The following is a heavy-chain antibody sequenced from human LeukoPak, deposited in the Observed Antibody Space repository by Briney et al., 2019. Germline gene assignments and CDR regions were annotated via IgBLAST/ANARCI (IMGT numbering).Heavy chain of an antibody. CDR3: ASGGYSSSWYEDAGGY. D-gene: IGHD6-13*01. V-gene: IGHV1-8*01. Sequence: ASVKASCKASGYTFTSYDINWVRQATGQGLEWMGWMNPNSGNTGYAQKFQGRVTMTRNTSISTAYMELSSLRSEDTAVYYCASGGYSSSWYEDAGGYWGQGTLVTVSS. CDR2: MNPNSGNT. J-gene: IGHJ4*02. CDR1: GYTFTSYD.